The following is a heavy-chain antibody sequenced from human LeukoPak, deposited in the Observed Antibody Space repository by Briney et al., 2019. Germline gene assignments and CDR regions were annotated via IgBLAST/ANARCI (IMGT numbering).Heavy chain of an antibody. J-gene: IGHJ3*02. V-gene: IGHV3-23*01. D-gene: IGHD6-13*01. CDR2: ISSSGGKT. Sequence: PGGSLRLSCAASRFTFSTYAMSWVRQAPGKGLEWVSTISSSGGKTYYADSVKGRFTISRDYSENTLYLQMHSLRAEDTALYYCAKDYTRSWTGRGFDIWGQGTMVTVSS. CDR1: RFTFSTYA. CDR3: AKDYTRSWTGRGFDI.